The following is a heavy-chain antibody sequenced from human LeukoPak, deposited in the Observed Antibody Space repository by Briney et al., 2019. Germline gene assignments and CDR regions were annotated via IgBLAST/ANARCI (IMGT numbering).Heavy chain of an antibody. CDR1: GGSVSSSSSY. CDR3: ARDGVFHDSDGYSFDY. J-gene: IGHJ4*02. CDR2: IYHSGTT. D-gene: IGHD3-22*01. Sequence: SETLSLTCTVSGGSVSSSSSYWVWIRQPPGKGLEWIASIYHSGTTYYNPSLRNRVTLFVDTSKNQFSLKLTSLTAADTAVYYCARDGVFHDSDGYSFDYWGQGTLVTVSS. V-gene: IGHV4-39*02.